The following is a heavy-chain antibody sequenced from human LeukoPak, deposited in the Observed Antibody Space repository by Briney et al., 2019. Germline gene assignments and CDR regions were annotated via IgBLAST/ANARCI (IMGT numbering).Heavy chain of an antibody. D-gene: IGHD3-9*01. CDR1: GFTVSTNY. V-gene: IGHV3-53*05. CDR3: AKDRPVTSTIQTYYDILTGYYDY. CDR2: IYSGGRT. J-gene: IGHJ4*02. Sequence: GGSLRLSCAASGFTVSTNYMSWVRQAPGKGLEWVSVIYSGGRTYYADSVKGRFTISRDNSKNTLYLQMNSLRAEDTAVYYCAKDRPVTSTIQTYYDILTGYYDYWGQGTLVTVSS.